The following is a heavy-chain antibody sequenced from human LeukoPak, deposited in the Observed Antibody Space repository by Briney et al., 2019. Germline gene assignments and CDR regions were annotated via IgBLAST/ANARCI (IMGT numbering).Heavy chain of an antibody. V-gene: IGHV3-30*18. CDR1: GFTFSTYG. CDR2: ISYDGSNK. Sequence: GESLRLSCAASGFTFSTYGMHWVRQAPGKGLEWVAVISYDGSNKYYADSVKGRFTISRDNSKNTLYLQMNSLRAEDTALYYCAKGDSGYYTFFDYWGQGTLVTV. CDR3: AKGDSGYYTFFDY. J-gene: IGHJ4*02. D-gene: IGHD3-22*01.